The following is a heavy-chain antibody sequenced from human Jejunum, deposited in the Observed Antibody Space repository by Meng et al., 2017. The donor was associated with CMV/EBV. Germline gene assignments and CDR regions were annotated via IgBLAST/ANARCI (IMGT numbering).Heavy chain of an antibody. V-gene: IGHV4-4*07. Sequence: VQLQGSGPGLVNPSETPSLPCSVAGGSISTYNWTWIRQPAGKGLEWIGRIYTSGSTHYNPSLKSRVTMSVDTSKNQFSLKLSSVTAADTAVYYCARENSGYDYWGQGTLVTVSS. CDR1: GGSISTYN. J-gene: IGHJ4*02. D-gene: IGHD5-12*01. CDR3: ARENSGYDY. CDR2: IYTSGST.